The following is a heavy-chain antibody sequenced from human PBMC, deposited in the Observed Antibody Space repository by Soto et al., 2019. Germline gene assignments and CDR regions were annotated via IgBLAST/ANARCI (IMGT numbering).Heavy chain of an antibody. D-gene: IGHD3-22*01. Sequence: GGSLRLSCAASGVTFSSYSMHWVRQAPGKGLEWVAVISYDGSNKYYADSVKGRFTISRDNSKNTLYLQMNSLRAEDTAVYYCARVAWNYYDSSGYFDYWGQGTLVTVSS. J-gene: IGHJ4*02. CDR2: ISYDGSNK. V-gene: IGHV3-30-3*01. CDR1: GVTFSSYS. CDR3: ARVAWNYYDSSGYFDY.